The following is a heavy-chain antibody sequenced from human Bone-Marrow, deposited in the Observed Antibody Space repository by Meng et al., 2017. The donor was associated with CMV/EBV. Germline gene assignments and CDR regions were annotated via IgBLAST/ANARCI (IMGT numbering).Heavy chain of an antibody. V-gene: IGHV5-51*01. Sequence: KVSCKGSGYSFTSYWIGWVRQMPGKGLEWMGIINPGDADTRYSPSFQGQVTISADKSISTAYLQWSSLQASDTAMYYCARQVVADAFDIWGQGTMVTVSS. CDR2: INPGDADT. D-gene: IGHD2-15*01. CDR3: ARQVVADAFDI. J-gene: IGHJ3*02. CDR1: GYSFTSYW.